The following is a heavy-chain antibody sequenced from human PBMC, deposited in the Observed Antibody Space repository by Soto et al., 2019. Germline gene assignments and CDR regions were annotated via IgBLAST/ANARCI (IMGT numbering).Heavy chain of an antibody. D-gene: IGHD2-2*01. CDR1: GGTFSSYA. Sequence: GASVKVSCKASGGTFSSYAISWVRQAPGQGLEWMGGIIPIFGTANYAQKFQGRVTITADESTSTAYMELSSLRSEDTAVYYCARPDQTDVGGYYYYGMDVWGQGTTVTVSS. CDR2: IIPIFGTA. V-gene: IGHV1-69*13. J-gene: IGHJ6*02. CDR3: ARPDQTDVGGYYYYGMDV.